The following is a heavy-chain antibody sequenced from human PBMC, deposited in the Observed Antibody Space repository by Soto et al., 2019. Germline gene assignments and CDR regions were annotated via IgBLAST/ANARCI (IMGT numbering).Heavy chain of an antibody. CDR3: ARGSGYDNPDYGMDV. V-gene: IGHV3-7*01. J-gene: IGHJ6*02. CDR1: GFTFSRYW. D-gene: IGHD5-12*01. Sequence: GGSLRLSCAAAGFTFSRYWMSWVRQAPGKGLELVANIKGDGSEIYYVDSVKGRFTISRDNAKNSLYLQMNSLRAEDTAVYYCARGSGYDNPDYGMDVWGQGTTVTVSS. CDR2: IKGDGSEI.